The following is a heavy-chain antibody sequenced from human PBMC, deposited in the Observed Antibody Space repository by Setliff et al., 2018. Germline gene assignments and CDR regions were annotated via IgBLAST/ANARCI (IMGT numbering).Heavy chain of an antibody. D-gene: IGHD4-17*01. V-gene: IGHV4-4*02. Sequence: SETLSLTCAVSGGSISSSNWWSWVRQPPGKGXEXXXXXXXXXSXNXNXXLKSRVTISVDKSKNQFSLKLSSVTAADTAVYYCARDWRDYGAMGYWGQGTLVTVSS. CDR1: GGSISSSNW. J-gene: IGHJ4*02. CDR2: XXXXXSX. CDR3: ARDWRDYGAMGY.